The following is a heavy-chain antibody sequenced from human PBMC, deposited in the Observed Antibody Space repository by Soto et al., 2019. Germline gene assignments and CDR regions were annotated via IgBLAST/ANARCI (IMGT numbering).Heavy chain of an antibody. Sequence: ASVKVSCKASGYTFASYGISWVRQAPGQGLEWMGWISAYNGNTNYAQKLQGRVTMTTDTSTSTAYMELRSLRSDDTAVYYCARVALGYDILTGPPYYYYGMDVWGQGPTVTVSS. D-gene: IGHD3-9*01. CDR3: ARVALGYDILTGPPYYYYGMDV. J-gene: IGHJ6*02. V-gene: IGHV1-18*01. CDR1: GYTFASYG. CDR2: ISAYNGNT.